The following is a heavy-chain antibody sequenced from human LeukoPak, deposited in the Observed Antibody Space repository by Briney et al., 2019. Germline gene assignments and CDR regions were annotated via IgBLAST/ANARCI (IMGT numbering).Heavy chain of an antibody. J-gene: IGHJ4*01. CDR2: HYHNGDT. D-gene: IGHD1-26*01. CDR1: GGLTGSGTYY. Sequence: PSETLSLTCTVSGGLTGSGTYYWGWIRQPPGKGLEWIGSHYHNGDTYYNPSLKSRVTISVDTSKNQFSLKLNSVTAADTAVYYCARDRYSGTYWGYFDYWGQGTLVTVSS. V-gene: IGHV4-39*07. CDR3: ARDRYSGTYWGYFDY.